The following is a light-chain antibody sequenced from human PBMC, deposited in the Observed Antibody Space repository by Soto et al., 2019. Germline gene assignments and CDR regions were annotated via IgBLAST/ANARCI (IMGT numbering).Light chain of an antibody. V-gene: IGKV3-11*01. CDR3: QQRSNWPPIT. Sequence: EIVLTPSPATLSLSPVERATLSCRASQSISDFLAWYQQKPGQAPRLLIYDASKRATDIPDRFIGSGSGTDFTLTISSLEPEDFAVYYCQQRSNWPPITFGQGTRLEI. J-gene: IGKJ5*01. CDR1: QSISDF. CDR2: DAS.